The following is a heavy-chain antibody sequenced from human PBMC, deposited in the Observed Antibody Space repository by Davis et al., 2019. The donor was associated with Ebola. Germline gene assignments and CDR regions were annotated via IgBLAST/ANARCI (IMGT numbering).Heavy chain of an antibody. CDR2: IYSGGST. Sequence: GGSLRLSCVASGFTVSSDYMSWVRQAPGKGLEWVSVIYSGGSTYYADSVKGRFTICRHSSENTVFLQMNSLRPDDTAVYYCARDPPQSGGYVWGQGTLVTVSS. J-gene: IGHJ4*02. CDR3: ARDPPQSGGYV. CDR1: GFTVSSDY. V-gene: IGHV3-53*04. D-gene: IGHD5-12*01.